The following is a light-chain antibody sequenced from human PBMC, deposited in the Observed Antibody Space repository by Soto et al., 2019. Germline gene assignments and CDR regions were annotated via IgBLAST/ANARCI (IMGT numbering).Light chain of an antibody. CDR2: EGS. CDR3: YSYAGRNLYV. Sequence: QSVLTQPASVSGSPGHSITISCTGTSSDVGGYNLVSWYQQHPGKAPKLMIYEGSQRPSGVSNRFSGSRSGNTASLTISGLQAEDEADYYCYSYAGRNLYVFGTGTKVTVL. V-gene: IGLV2-23*01. CDR1: SSDVGGYNL. J-gene: IGLJ1*01.